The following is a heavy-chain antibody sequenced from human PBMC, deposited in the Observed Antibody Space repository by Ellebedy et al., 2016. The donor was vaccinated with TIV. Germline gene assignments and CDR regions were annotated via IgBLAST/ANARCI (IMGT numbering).Heavy chain of an antibody. CDR3: AAYGDYSPYYYYYGMDV. V-gene: IGHV1-69*13. J-gene: IGHJ6*02. Sequence: ASVKVSCKASGGTFSSYAISWVRQAPGQGLEWMGGIIPIFGTANYAQKFQGRVTITADESTSTAYMELSSLRSEDTAVYYCAAYGDYSPYYYYYGMDVWGQGTTVTVSS. D-gene: IGHD4-17*01. CDR2: IIPIFGTA. CDR1: GGTFSSYA.